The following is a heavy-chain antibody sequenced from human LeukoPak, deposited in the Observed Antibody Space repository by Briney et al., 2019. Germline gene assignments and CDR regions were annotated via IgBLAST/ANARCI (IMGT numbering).Heavy chain of an antibody. CDR1: GFPFSSYG. V-gene: IGHV3-30*18. Sequence: PGRSLRLSCAASGFPFSSYGIHWVSQAPGKGLEWVAVITDDGSNGYFADSLKGRFTISRDNSRKTLSLQMNSLRTEDTALYYCAKRATDDALDIWGRGTMVTVSS. J-gene: IGHJ3*02. CDR3: AKRATDDALDI. CDR2: ITDDGSNG. D-gene: IGHD5-12*01.